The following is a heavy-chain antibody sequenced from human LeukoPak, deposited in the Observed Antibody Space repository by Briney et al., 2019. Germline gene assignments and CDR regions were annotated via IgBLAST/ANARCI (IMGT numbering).Heavy chain of an antibody. D-gene: IGHD5-24*01. J-gene: IGHJ4*02. Sequence: PSETLSLTCTVSGGSISSYYWSWIRQPAGKGLEWIGRIYTSGSTNYNPSLKSRVTISVDTSKNQFSLKLSSVTAADTAVYYCARGRPRVMAAYYFDYWGQGTLVTVSS. V-gene: IGHV4-4*07. CDR1: GGSISSYY. CDR2: IYTSGST. CDR3: ARGRPRVMAAYYFDY.